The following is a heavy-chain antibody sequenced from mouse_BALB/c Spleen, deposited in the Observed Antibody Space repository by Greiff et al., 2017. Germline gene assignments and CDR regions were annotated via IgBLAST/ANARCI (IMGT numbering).Heavy chain of an antibody. D-gene: IGHD4-1*01. CDR1: GFAFSSYD. CDR3: ARHGPSNFYYAMGY. J-gene: IGHJ4*01. Sequence: EVQVVESGGGLVKPGGSLKLSCAASGFAFSSYDMSWVRQTPEKRLEWVAYISSGGGSTYYPDTVKGRFTISRDNAKNTLYLQMSSLKSEDTAMYYCARHGPSNFYYAMGYWGQGTSVTVSS. V-gene: IGHV5-12-1*01. CDR2: ISSGGGST.